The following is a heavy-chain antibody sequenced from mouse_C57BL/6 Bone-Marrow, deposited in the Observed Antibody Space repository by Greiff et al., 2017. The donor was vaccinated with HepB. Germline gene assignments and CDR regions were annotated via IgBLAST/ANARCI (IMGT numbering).Heavy chain of an antibody. V-gene: IGHV1-80*01. CDR1: GYAFSSYW. J-gene: IGHJ3*01. CDR3: ARRTSSWFAY. Sequence: VQLVESGAELVKPGASVKISCKASGYAFSSYWMNWVKQRPGKGLEWIGQIYPGDGDTNYNGKFKGKATLTADKSSSTAYMQLSSLTSEDSAVYFCARRTSSWFAYWGQGTLVTVSA. CDR2: IYPGDGDT.